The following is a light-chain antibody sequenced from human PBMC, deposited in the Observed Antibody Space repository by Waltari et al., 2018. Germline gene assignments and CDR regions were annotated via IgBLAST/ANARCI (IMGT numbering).Light chain of an antibody. CDR3: QQYNNFPFT. V-gene: IGKV1-27*01. CDR1: RDISNS. J-gene: IGKJ3*01. CDR2: ASS. Sequence: DSQMTQSPSSLSASVGDRLTITCRASRDISNSLAWYQQVAGKVPKLLISASSTLQSGVPSRFSGSGSGSDFTLTINNLQPDDFATYYCQQYNNFPFTFGPGTTV.